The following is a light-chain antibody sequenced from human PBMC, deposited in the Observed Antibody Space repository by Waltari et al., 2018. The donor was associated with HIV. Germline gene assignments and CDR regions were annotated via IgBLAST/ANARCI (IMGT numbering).Light chain of an antibody. CDR1: QRLLYSSDNKNY. J-gene: IGKJ3*01. CDR2: WAS. Sequence: DIVMTQSPDSLAVSLGARATINCKSSQRLLYSSDNKNYLAWYQQKPGQPPKLLIYWASTRESGVPDRFSGSGSGTDFTLSISGLQAEDVAVYFCQQYYTTPDTFGPGTKVDIK. CDR3: QQYYTTPDT. V-gene: IGKV4-1*01.